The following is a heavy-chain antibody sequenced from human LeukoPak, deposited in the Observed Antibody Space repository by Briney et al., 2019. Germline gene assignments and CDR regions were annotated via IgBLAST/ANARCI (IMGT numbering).Heavy chain of an antibody. D-gene: IGHD1-26*01. CDR3: ARGGAAPDY. V-gene: IGHV3-7*01. CDR2: IKQDGSEK. Sequence: PGGSLRLSCAASGFTFSSYWMSWVRQAPGKGLEWVANIKQDGSEKYYGDSVKGRFTISRDNAKNSLYLQINSLRAEDTAVHFCARGGAAPDYWGQGTLVTVSS. CDR1: GFTFSSYW. J-gene: IGHJ4*02.